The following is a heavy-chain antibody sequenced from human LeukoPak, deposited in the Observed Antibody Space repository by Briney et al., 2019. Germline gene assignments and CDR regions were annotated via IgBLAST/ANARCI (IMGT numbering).Heavy chain of an antibody. D-gene: IGHD1-26*01. J-gene: IGHJ4*02. Sequence: GGSLRLSCAASGFTLSDYYMTWVRQAPGKGLEWVSYISSSSNTVYYADSVKGRLTVSRDNANNSLYVQMTNLRAEDTAVYYCARRATGATSFDYWGQGTLVTVSS. CDR1: GFTLSDYY. CDR2: ISSSSNTV. V-gene: IGHV3-11*04. CDR3: ARRATGATSFDY.